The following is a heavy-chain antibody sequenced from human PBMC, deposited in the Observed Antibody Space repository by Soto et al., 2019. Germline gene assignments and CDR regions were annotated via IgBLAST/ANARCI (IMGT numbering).Heavy chain of an antibody. CDR2: IYDTGISGYTPST. CDR3: ARGEEAFFYYGLDV. V-gene: IGHV4-59*01. Sequence: SETLSLTCTVSGGSITSSYWSWIRRPPGKGLEWIAYIYDTGISGYTPSTSYNPSLKSRVTMSVDTSKSQFSLKLTSVTAADTAVYYCARGEEAFFYYGLDVWGQGITVTVSS. J-gene: IGHJ6*02. CDR1: GGSITSSY.